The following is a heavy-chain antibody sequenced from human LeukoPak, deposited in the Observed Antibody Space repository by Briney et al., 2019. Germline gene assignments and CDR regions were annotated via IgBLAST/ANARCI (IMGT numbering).Heavy chain of an antibody. D-gene: IGHD3-10*01. Sequence: ASVKVSCKASGYTFTSYDINWVRQATGQGLEWMGWMNPNSGNTGYAQKFQGRVTMTRNTSISTAYMELSSLRSEDTAVYYCARSAKLTYYYGSGSLNWSDPWGQGTLVTVSS. V-gene: IGHV1-8*01. CDR3: ARSAKLTYYYGSGSLNWSDP. CDR1: GYTFTSYD. CDR2: MNPNSGNT. J-gene: IGHJ5*02.